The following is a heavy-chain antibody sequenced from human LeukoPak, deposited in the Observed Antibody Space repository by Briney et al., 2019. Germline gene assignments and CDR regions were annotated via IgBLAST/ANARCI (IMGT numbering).Heavy chain of an antibody. Sequence: GGSLRLSCAVSGFTFSSYAMSWVRQAPGRGREWVSVISDRGDYTFYADSVRGRFTITRDNSRTTLYLQMISLSPEDTAVYYCAKDTSIGKYCTNGVCSPFDYWGQGTLVTVSS. V-gene: IGHV3-23*01. CDR1: GFTFSSYA. D-gene: IGHD2-8*01. CDR3: AKDTSIGKYCTNGVCSPFDY. J-gene: IGHJ4*02. CDR2: ISDRGDYT.